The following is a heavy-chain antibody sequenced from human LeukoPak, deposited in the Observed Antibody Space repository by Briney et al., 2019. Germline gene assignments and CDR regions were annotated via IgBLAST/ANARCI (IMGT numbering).Heavy chain of an antibody. J-gene: IGHJ4*02. Sequence: ASVKVSCKASGYTLTGYYMHWVRQPPEQGLGRMGWINPNSGGTNYAQRFQGRVTMTWDTSISTAYMELSRLTSDDTAVYYCARDPPSSIAGRPIFDYWGQGTLVTVSS. V-gene: IGHV1-2*02. CDR3: ARDPPSSIAGRPIFDY. CDR1: GYTLTGYY. D-gene: IGHD6-6*01. CDR2: INPNSGGT.